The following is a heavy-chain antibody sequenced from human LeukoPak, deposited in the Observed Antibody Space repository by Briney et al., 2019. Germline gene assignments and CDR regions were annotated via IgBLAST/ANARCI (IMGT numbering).Heavy chain of an antibody. CDR2: ISVSGGRT. D-gene: IGHD5-18*01. Sequence: GGSLRLSCAASGFTFSSFAISWVRQAPAKGLEWVSYISVSGGRTYYADSVKGRFTISRDNSKNTLYLQMNSLRAEDTAVYYCAKVRGYSYDADGFDIWGQGKLVTVSS. J-gene: IGHJ3*02. V-gene: IGHV3-23*01. CDR1: GFTFSSFA. CDR3: AKVRGYSYDADGFDI.